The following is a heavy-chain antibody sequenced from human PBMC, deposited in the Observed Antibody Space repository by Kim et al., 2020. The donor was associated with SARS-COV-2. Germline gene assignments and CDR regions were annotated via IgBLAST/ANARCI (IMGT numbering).Heavy chain of an antibody. CDR2: ISYDGSNK. CDR3: AKMGLGSGSYYFWYFDL. J-gene: IGHJ2*01. CDR1: GFTFSSYG. V-gene: IGHV3-30*18. D-gene: IGHD1-26*01. Sequence: GGSLRLSCAASGFTFSSYGMHWVRQAPGKGLEWVAVISYDGSNKYYADSVKGRFTISRDNSKNTLYLQMNSLRAEDTAVYYCAKMGLGSGSYYFWYFDL.